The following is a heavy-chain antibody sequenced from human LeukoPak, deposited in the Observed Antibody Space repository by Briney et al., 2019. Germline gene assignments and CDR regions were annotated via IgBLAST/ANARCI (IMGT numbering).Heavy chain of an antibody. Sequence: SQTLSLTCAISGDSVSGNSAAWNWIRQSPSRGLQWLGRTYYRSKWYNDYAVSVKSRITINPDTSKNQFSLQLNSVTPEDTAVYYCARDFFDGDVQTGPTYYFDYWGQGTLVTVSS. CDR2: TYYRSKWYN. CDR1: GDSVSGNSAA. CDR3: ARDFFDGDVQTGPTYYFDY. J-gene: IGHJ4*02. D-gene: IGHD1-1*01. V-gene: IGHV6-1*01.